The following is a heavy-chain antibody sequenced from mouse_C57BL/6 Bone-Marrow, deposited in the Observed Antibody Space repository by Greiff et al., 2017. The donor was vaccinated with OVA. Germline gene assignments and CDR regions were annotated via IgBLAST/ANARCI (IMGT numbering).Heavy chain of an antibody. CDR1: GYSFTDYN. CDR2: INPDYGTT. Sequence: VHVKQSGPELVKPGASVKISCKASGYSFTDYNMNWVKQSHGKGLEWIGVINPDYGTTSYNQKFKGKATLTVDQSSSTAYMQLNSLTSEDSAVYYCAVYYGNYFYAMDYWGQGTSVTVSS. D-gene: IGHD2-1*01. J-gene: IGHJ4*01. CDR3: AVYYGNYFYAMDY. V-gene: IGHV1-39*01.